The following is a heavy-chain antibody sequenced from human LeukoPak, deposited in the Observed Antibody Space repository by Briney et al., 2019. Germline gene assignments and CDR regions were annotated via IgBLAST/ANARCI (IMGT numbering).Heavy chain of an antibody. Sequence: GGTLRLSCAASGFTFRNYGMSWVRQAPGKGLEWVSAISGSGGSTYYADSVKGRFTISRDNSKNTLYLQMNSLRAEDTAVYYCAKDLSAGSYYDSSGYYSVDYWGQGTLVTVSS. V-gene: IGHV3-23*01. D-gene: IGHD3-22*01. CDR3: AKDLSAGSYYDSSGYYSVDY. CDR2: ISGSGGST. CDR1: GFTFRNYG. J-gene: IGHJ4*02.